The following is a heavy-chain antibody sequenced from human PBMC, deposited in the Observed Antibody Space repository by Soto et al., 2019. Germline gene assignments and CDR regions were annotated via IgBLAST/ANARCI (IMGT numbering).Heavy chain of an antibody. CDR2: IKSKTDGGTT. V-gene: IGHV3-15*07. CDR3: TTLFTGYSSSWTGFDAFDI. CDR1: GFTFSNAW. J-gene: IGHJ3*02. D-gene: IGHD6-13*01. Sequence: GGSLRLSCAASGFTFSNAWMNWVRQAPGKGLEWVGRIKSKTDGGTTDYAAPVKGRFTISRDDSKNTLYLQMNSLKTEDTAVYYCTTLFTGYSSSWTGFDAFDIWGQGTMVTVSS.